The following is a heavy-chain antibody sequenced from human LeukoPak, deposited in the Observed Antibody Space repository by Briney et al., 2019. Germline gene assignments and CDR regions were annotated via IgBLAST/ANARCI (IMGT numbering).Heavy chain of an antibody. CDR2: IYHSGST. V-gene: IGHV4-30-2*01. CDR3: ARERSRGAVRDAFDI. Sequence: SQTLSRTCAVSGGSISSGGYSWSWIRQPPGKGLEWIGYIYHSGSTYYNPSLKSRVTISVDRSKNQFSLKLSSVTAADTAVYYCARERSRGAVRDAFDIWGQGTMVTVSS. J-gene: IGHJ3*02. D-gene: IGHD4-17*01. CDR1: GGSISSGGYS.